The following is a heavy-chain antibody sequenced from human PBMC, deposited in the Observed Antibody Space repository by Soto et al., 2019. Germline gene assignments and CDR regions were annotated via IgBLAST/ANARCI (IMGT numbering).Heavy chain of an antibody. D-gene: IGHD2-15*01. CDR2: VYHGGST. J-gene: IGHJ5*02. V-gene: IGHV4-39*01. CDR1: GVSINLSYHY. Sequence: ETLSLTCTVSGVSINLSYHYWGWIRQPPGKGLQWIGSVYHGGSTYYPPSLHSRVTISVDAPKNQFSLKLSSVTAADTAVYYCAVVVSATHLDPWGQGTLVTVSS. CDR3: AVVVSATHLDP.